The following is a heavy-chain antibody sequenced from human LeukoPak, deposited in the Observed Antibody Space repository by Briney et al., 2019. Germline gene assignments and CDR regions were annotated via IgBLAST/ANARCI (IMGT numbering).Heavy chain of an antibody. J-gene: IGHJ2*01. CDR1: GGSISSGSYY. V-gene: IGHV4-61*02. D-gene: IGHD6-6*01. CDR2: IYTSGST. CDR3: ARGSARAFRWYFDL. Sequence: SQTLSLTCTVSGGSISSGSYYWSWIRQPAGKGLEWIGRIYTSGSTNYNPSLKSRATISVDTSKNQFSLKLSSVAAADTAVYYCARGSARAFRWYFDLWGRGTLVTVSS.